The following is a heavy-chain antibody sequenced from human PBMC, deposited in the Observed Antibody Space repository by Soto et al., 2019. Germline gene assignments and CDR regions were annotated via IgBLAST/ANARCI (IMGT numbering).Heavy chain of an antibody. CDR2: ISGFNGQT. D-gene: IGHD2-2*01. CDR1: GNTFASHG. Sequence: GASVKVSCKASGNTFASHGFSWVRQAPGQGLEWMGWISGFNGQTNYALKFQGWVTMTRDTSISTAYMELSRLRSDDTAVYYCAREGLFCSSTSCQGDYYYYGMDVWGQGTTVTVSS. V-gene: IGHV1-18*01. J-gene: IGHJ6*02. CDR3: AREGLFCSSTSCQGDYYYYGMDV.